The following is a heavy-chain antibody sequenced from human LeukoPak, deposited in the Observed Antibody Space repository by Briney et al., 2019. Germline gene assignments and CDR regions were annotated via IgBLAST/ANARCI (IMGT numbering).Heavy chain of an antibody. Sequence: SETLSLTCTVSGGSISSSSYYWGWIRQPPGKGLEWIGSIYYSGSTYYNPSLKSRVTISVDTSKNQFSLKLSSVTAADTAVYYCAKSGGYGLIDYWGQGTLVTVSS. CDR1: GGSISSSSYY. V-gene: IGHV4-39*01. CDR2: IYYSGST. CDR3: AKSGGYGLIDY. J-gene: IGHJ4*01. D-gene: IGHD6-25*01.